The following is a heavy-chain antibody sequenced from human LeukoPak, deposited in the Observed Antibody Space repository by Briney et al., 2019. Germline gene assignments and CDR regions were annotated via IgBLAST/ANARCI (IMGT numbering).Heavy chain of an antibody. D-gene: IGHD1-26*01. CDR1: GFTVRSNY. CDR2: IYSGGST. CDR3: ARVVEVGATRGTFDY. V-gene: IGHV3-53*04. J-gene: IGHJ4*02. Sequence: GGSLILSCAASGFTVRSNYRGWVRQAPGKGLERVSVIYSGGSTYYADSVKGQFTISRHNSKNTLYLQMNSLRAEDTAVYYCARVVEVGATRGTFDYWGQGTLVTVSS.